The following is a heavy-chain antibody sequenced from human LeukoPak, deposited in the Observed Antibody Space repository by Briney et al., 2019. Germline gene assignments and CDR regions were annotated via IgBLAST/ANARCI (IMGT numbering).Heavy chain of an antibody. Sequence: PGGSLRLSCAASGFTFDDYAMHWVRQAPGKGLEWVSGISWNSGSIGYADSVKGRFTISRDNAKNSLYLQMNSLRAEDTAVYYCARDVDLDYWGQGTLVTVSS. J-gene: IGHJ4*02. CDR3: ARDVDLDY. D-gene: IGHD5-12*01. CDR1: GFTFDDYA. CDR2: ISWNSGSI. V-gene: IGHV3-9*01.